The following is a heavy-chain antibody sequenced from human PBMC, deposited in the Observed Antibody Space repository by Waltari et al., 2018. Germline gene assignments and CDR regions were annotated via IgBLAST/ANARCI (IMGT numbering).Heavy chain of an antibody. CDR3: ARGYSSGGYGY. CDR1: GGSFRGYY. Sequence: VQLQQWGAGLLKPSETLSLTCAVYGGSFRGYYRSWNRQPPGKGLEWIGEINHCGSTNYNPSLKRRVTLSVHTSKNQFSLKLGSVTAADTAVYYRARGYSSGGYGYWGQGTLVTVSS. D-gene: IGHD6-19*01. V-gene: IGHV4-34*01. CDR2: INHCGST. J-gene: IGHJ4*02.